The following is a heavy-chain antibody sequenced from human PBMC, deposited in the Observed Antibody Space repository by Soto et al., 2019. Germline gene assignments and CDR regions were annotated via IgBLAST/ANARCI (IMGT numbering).Heavy chain of an antibody. Sequence: GGSLRLSCAASGFTFSSYAMHWVRQAPGKGLEWVAVISYDGSNKYYADSVKGRFTISRDNSKNTLYLQMNSLRAEDTAVYYCARSRFLESLYYYGMDVWGQGTTVTVSS. CDR2: ISYDGSNK. V-gene: IGHV3-30-3*01. CDR1: GFTFSSYA. CDR3: ARSRFLESLYYYGMDV. J-gene: IGHJ6*02. D-gene: IGHD3-3*01.